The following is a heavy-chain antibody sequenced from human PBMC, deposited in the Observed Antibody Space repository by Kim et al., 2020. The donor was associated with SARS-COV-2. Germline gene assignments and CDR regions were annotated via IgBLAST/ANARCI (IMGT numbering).Heavy chain of an antibody. Sequence: ESLKISCKGSGYSFTSYWISWVRQMPGKGLEWMGRIDPSDSYTNYSPSFQGHVTISADKSISTAYLQWSSLKASDTAMYYCARHMVRGVIIPYGMDVWGQGTTVTVSS. V-gene: IGHV5-10-1*01. J-gene: IGHJ6*02. CDR3: ARHMVRGVIIPYGMDV. CDR2: IDPSDSYT. CDR1: GYSFTSYW. D-gene: IGHD3-10*01.